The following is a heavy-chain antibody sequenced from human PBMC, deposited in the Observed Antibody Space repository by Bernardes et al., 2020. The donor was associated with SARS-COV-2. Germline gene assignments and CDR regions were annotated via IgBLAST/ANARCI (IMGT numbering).Heavy chain of an antibody. J-gene: IGHJ6*02. CDR2: IYAGNGNT. D-gene: IGHD5-18*01. Sequence: ASVKASCKASGYTFTSYSMHWVRQAPGQRLDWMGWIYAGNGNTKYSQKFQGRGTITRDTSASTAYMDLSSLRYEDTAVYYCARGQLWSRGGDEYYYYGMDVWGQGTTVTVSS. CDR3: ARGQLWSRGGDEYYYYGMDV. V-gene: IGHV1-3*01. CDR1: GYTFTSYS.